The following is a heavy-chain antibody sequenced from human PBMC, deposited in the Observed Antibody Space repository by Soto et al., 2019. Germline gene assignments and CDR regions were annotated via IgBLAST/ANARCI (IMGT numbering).Heavy chain of an antibody. CDR1: GFTFSTYG. J-gene: IGHJ4*02. D-gene: IGHD1-26*01. V-gene: IGHV3-30*18. CDR2: MSYDGSNK. CDR3: AKGGGSYYRHPRIDH. Sequence: QVQLVESGGGVVQPGRSLRLSCAASGFTFSTYGMHWVRQAPGKGLEWVAVMSYDGSNKYYADSVRGRFTISRDNSKNTLYLQMNSLRVEDTAVYYCAKGGGSYYRHPRIDHWGQGNLLTVSS.